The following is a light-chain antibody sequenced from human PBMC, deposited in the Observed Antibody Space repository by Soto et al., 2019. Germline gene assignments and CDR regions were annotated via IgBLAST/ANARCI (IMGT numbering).Light chain of an antibody. Sequence: DIQMTQSPSSVSASVGDTVTITCRASQGIYSRLAWHQQKPGKAPELLIYATSTLQNGVPSRFSGSGFGTDFTLSISSLQPEDSASYFCQQTDDFPLTFGGGTKVDIK. V-gene: IGKV1D-12*01. CDR1: QGIYSR. CDR3: QQTDDFPLT. J-gene: IGKJ4*01. CDR2: ATS.